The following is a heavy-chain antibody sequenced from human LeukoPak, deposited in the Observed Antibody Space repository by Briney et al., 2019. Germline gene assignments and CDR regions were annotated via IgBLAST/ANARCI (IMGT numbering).Heavy chain of an antibody. CDR3: AKDRSASNILTGYQDD. J-gene: IGHJ4*02. D-gene: IGHD3-9*01. V-gene: IGHV3-30*18. CDR1: GFTFSSYG. CDR2: ISYDGGNK. Sequence: GRSLRLSCAASGFTFSSYGMHWVRQAPGKGLEWVAVISYDGGNKHYADPVKGRFTISRDNSKNTLYLQMNSLRAEETAVYYCAKDRSASNILTGYQDDWGQGTLVTVSS.